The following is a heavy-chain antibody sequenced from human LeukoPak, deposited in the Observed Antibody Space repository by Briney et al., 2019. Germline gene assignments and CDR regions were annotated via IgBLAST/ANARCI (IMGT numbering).Heavy chain of an antibody. CDR3: ARTLGHYDSSGYLDWYFDL. CDR2: IYYSGSI. D-gene: IGHD3-22*01. CDR1: GYSISSSNW. Sequence: SETLSLTCAVSGYSISSSNWWGWFRQPPGKGLEWIGYIYYSGSIYYNPSLKSRVTMSVDTSKNQFSLKLSSVTAVDTAVYYCARTLGHYDSSGYLDWYFDLWGRGTLVTVSS. J-gene: IGHJ2*01. V-gene: IGHV4-28*05.